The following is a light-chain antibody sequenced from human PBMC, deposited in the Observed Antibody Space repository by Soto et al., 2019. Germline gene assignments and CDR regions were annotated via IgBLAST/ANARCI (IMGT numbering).Light chain of an antibody. J-gene: IGLJ1*01. Sequence: LTQPASVSGSPGQSITISCTGATSDVGGYSFVSWYQLHPGKAPKLMIYEVSNRPSGVSNRFSGSKSGNTASLTISGLQAEDESDYYCSSYTTSGTRVFGTGTKVTV. V-gene: IGLV2-14*01. CDR3: SSYTTSGTRV. CDR1: TSDVGGYSF. CDR2: EVS.